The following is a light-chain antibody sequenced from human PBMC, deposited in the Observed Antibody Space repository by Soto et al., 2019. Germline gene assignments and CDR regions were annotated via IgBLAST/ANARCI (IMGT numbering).Light chain of an antibody. J-gene: IGLJ3*02. V-gene: IGLV1-47*02. Sequence: QSVLTQPPSASGTPGQRVTISCSGSSSNIGSNYVYWYQQLPGTAPKLLIYTNDQRPSGVPDRFSGCKSGTSASLAISGLRSEDEADYYCAAWDDSLRGWVFGGGTKLTVL. CDR1: SSNIGSNY. CDR2: TND. CDR3: AAWDDSLRGWV.